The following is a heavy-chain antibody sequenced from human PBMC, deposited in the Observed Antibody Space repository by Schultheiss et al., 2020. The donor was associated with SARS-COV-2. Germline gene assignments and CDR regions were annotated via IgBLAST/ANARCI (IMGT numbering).Heavy chain of an antibody. J-gene: IGHJ6*02. CDR2: IHHSGST. Sequence: SETLSLTCTVSGGSISSYYWSWIRQPPGKGLECIGSIHHSGSTYYNPSLKSRVTISVDTSKNQFSLKLSSVTAADTAVYYCARGPYYDFWSGPYYYYGMDVWGQGTTVTVSS. V-gene: IGHV4-59*12. D-gene: IGHD3-3*01. CDR1: GGSISSYY. CDR3: ARGPYYDFWSGPYYYYGMDV.